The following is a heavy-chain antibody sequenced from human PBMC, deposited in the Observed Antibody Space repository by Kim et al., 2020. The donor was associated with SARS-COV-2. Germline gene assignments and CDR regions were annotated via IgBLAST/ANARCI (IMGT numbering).Heavy chain of an antibody. CDR2: IGLAGNT. Sequence: GGSLRLSCAASGFTFSSYDMHWVRQATGKGLEWVSAIGLAGNTYYAGSVKGRFTISRDNAKDSLYLQMNDLRAGDTAGYYCARNEGPGQHYFYGIDVWG. D-gene: IGHD1-1*01. CDR1: GFTFSSYD. V-gene: IGHV3-13*01. CDR3: ARNEGPGQHYFYGIDV. J-gene: IGHJ6*02.